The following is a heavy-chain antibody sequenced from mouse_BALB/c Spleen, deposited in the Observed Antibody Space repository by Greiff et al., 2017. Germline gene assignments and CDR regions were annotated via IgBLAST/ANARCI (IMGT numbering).Heavy chain of an antibody. J-gene: IGHJ3*01. D-gene: IGHD2-3*01. Sequence: EVMLVESGPSLVKPSQTLSLTCSVTGDSITSGYWNWIRKFPGNKLEYMGYISYSGSTYYNPSLKSRISITRDTSKNQYYLQLNSVTTEDTATYYCASWGDGYSRFAYWGQGTLVTVSA. CDR1: GDSITSGY. CDR2: ISYSGST. V-gene: IGHV3-8*02. CDR3: ASWGDGYSRFAY.